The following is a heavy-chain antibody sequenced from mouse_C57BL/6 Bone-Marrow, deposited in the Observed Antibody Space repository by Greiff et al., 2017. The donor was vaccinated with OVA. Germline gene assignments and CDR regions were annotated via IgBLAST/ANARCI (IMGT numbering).Heavy chain of an antibody. Sequence: QVQLQQPGAELVRPGSSVKLSCKASGYTFTSYWMHWVKQRPIQGLEWIGNIDPSDSETHYNQKFKDKATLTVDKSSSTAYMQLSSLTSEDSAVYYCARGVYGNLYYAMDDWGQGTSVTVSS. CDR1: GYTFTSYW. CDR3: ARGVYGNLYYAMDD. D-gene: IGHD2-10*02. CDR2: IDPSDSET. V-gene: IGHV1-52*01. J-gene: IGHJ4*01.